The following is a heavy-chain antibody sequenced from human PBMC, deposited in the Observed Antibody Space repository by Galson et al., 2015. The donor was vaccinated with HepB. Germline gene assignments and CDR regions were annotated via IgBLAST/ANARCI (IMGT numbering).Heavy chain of an antibody. D-gene: IGHD1-26*01. CDR1: GYSFTSYW. CDR3: ARLEYSGSYPPYFDY. J-gene: IGHJ4*02. V-gene: IGHV5-51*01. Sequence: QSGAEVKKPGESLKISCKGSGYSFTSYWIGWVRQMPGEGLEWMGIIYPGDSDTRYSPSFQGQVTISADKSISTAYLQWSSLKASDTAMYYCARLEYSGSYPPYFDYWGQGTLVTVSS. CDR2: IYPGDSDT.